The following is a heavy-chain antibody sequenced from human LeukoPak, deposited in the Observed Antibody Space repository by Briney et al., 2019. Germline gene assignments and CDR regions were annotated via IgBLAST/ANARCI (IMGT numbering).Heavy chain of an antibody. J-gene: IGHJ4*02. CDR3: ASRDPCSGGNCYGLSY. D-gene: IGHD2-15*01. V-gene: IGHV3-23*01. Sequence: GGSLRLSCAASGFTFSSYAMNWVRQAPGKGLEWVSAITGSGAGGSTYYADSVKGRFTISRDNSKNTVYLQMNSLRVEDTAVHYCASRDPCSGGNCYGLSYWGQGTLVTVSS. CDR2: ITGSGAGGST. CDR1: GFTFSSYA.